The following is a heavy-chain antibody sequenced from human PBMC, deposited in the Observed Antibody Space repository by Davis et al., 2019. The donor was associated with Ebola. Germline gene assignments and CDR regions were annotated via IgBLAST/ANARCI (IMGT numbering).Heavy chain of an antibody. CDR3: AKDTELYSSSSVFDY. CDR2: FDPEDGET. CDR1: GYTLTELS. Sequence: ASVKVSCKVSGYTLTELSMHWVRQAPGKGLEWMGGFDPEDGETIYAQKFQGRVTMTEDTSTDTAYMELSSLRSEDTAVYYCAKDTELYSSSSVFDYWGQGTLVTVSS. D-gene: IGHD6-6*01. V-gene: IGHV1-24*01. J-gene: IGHJ4*02.